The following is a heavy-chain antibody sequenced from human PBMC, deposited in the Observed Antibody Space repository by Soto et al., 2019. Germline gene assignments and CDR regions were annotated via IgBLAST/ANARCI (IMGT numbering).Heavy chain of an antibody. CDR3: ARPTTQFWSGYGVAGSGMDV. Sequence: VGSLRLSCAASGFTLSSYAMSWVRQAPGKGLEWVSAISGSGGSTYYADSVKGRFTISRDNSKNTLYLQMNSLRAEDTAVYYCARPTTQFWSGYGVAGSGMDVWGQGTTVTVSS. CDR2: ISGSGGST. V-gene: IGHV3-23*01. CDR1: GFTLSSYA. J-gene: IGHJ6*02. D-gene: IGHD3-3*01.